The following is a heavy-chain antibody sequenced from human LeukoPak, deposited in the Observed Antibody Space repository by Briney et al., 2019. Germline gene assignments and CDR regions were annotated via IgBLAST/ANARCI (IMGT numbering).Heavy chain of an antibody. V-gene: IGHV3-66*02. CDR3: VRGGSGWSAPDY. CDR1: GFTFSSNY. D-gene: IGHD6-19*01. J-gene: IGHJ4*02. Sequence: GGSLRLSCAASGFTFSSNYMSWVRQAPGKGLEWVSVVYSGGSTYSADSVKGRFTISRDKSKNTLYLQMNSLRAEDTAVYYCVRGGSGWSAPDYWGQGTLVTVSS. CDR2: VYSGGST.